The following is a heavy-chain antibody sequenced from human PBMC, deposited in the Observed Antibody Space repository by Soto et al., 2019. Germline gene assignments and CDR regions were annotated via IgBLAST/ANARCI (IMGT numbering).Heavy chain of an antibody. CDR2: IYYTGST. CDR1: GGSISRGGDY. J-gene: IGHJ4*02. V-gene: IGHV4-31*03. CDR3: ARDNTYGFDY. D-gene: IGHD5-18*01. Sequence: QVQLEESGPGLVKPSQTLSLTCTVSGGSISRGGDYWSWIRQHPGKGLEWLGYIYYTGSTHSNPSLETRITISVDTSNTQFSLKLRSVTAADTAVYYCARDNTYGFDYWGQGALVTVSS.